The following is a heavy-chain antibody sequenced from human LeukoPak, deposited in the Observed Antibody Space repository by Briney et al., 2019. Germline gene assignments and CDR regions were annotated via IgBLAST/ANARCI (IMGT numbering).Heavy chain of an antibody. Sequence: SETLSLTCTVSGGSISSYYWSWIRQPPGKGLEWIGYIYYSGSTNYNPSLKSRVTISVDTSKNQFSLKLSSVTAADTAVYYCARVRYSGYDPDFDYWGQGTLVTVSS. J-gene: IGHJ4*02. CDR3: ARVRYSGYDPDFDY. CDR2: IYYSGST. V-gene: IGHV4-59*12. CDR1: GGSISSYY. D-gene: IGHD5-12*01.